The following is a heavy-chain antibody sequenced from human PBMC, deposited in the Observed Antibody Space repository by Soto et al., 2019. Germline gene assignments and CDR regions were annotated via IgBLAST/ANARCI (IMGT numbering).Heavy chain of an antibody. CDR3: ARHPGYGLYYFDY. J-gene: IGHJ4*02. CDR1: GVSMTSRRYY. CDR2: IYNSAST. V-gene: IGHV4-39*01. Sequence: SETLSLTCTVSGVSMTSRRYYWGWIRQAPGKRPEWLASIYNSASTSYNPSLKSRVTISEDTSKSQFFLKLSSVTAADTAVYYCARHPGYGLYYFDYWGQRTLVTVSS. D-gene: IGHD5-18*01.